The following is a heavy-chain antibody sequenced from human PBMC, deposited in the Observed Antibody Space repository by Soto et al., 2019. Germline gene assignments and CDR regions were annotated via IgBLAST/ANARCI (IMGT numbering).Heavy chain of an antibody. Sequence: SETLSLTCTVSGGSISSGYWSWLRQSPGEGLEWIGHISNSGTTNYSPSLKSRVFMSVDTSKTQISLKVSSVNAADTAVYYCARATRSKSGDEPHWYYDFSGRGTLVTVS. D-gene: IGHD1-26*01. CDR2: ISNSGTT. V-gene: IGHV4-59*01. CDR1: GGSISSGY. J-gene: IGHJ2*01. CDR3: ARATRSKSGDEPHWYYDF.